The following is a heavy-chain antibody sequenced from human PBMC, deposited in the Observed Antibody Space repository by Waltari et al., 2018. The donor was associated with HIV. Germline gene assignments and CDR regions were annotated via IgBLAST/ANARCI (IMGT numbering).Heavy chain of an antibody. V-gene: IGHV4-59*01. CDR1: GGSISIYY. Sequence: QVQLQESGPGLVKPSETLSLTCTASGGSISIYYWSWIRQPPGKGLEWIAYIYDSGSTKDTPSLKSRVTISLDTSKNQFSLTLTSVTAADTAVYYCARDRSGYPYYYGLDVWGQGTTVSVSS. J-gene: IGHJ6*02. CDR3: ARDRSGYPYYYGLDV. D-gene: IGHD3-3*01. CDR2: IYDSGST.